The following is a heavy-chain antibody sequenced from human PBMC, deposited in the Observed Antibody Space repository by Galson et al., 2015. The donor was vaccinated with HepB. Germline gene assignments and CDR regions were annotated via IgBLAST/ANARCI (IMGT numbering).Heavy chain of an antibody. CDR1: GFTFSSYG. V-gene: IGHV3-33*01. CDR3: ARAPSSGWYHDAFDI. Sequence: SLRLSCAASGFTFSSYGMHWVRQAPGKGLEWVAVIWYDGSNKYYADSVKGRFTISRDNSKNTLYLQMNSLRAEDTAVYYCARAPSSGWYHDAFDIWGQGTMVTVSS. CDR2: IWYDGSNK. J-gene: IGHJ3*02. D-gene: IGHD6-19*01.